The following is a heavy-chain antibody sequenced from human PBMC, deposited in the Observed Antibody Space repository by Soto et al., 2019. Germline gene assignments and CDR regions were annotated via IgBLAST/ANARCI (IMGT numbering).Heavy chain of an antibody. CDR1: GGSISSYY. CDR2: IYYSGST. V-gene: IGHV4-59*01. Sequence: QVQLQESGPGLVKPSETLSLTCTVSGGSISSYYWSWIRQPPGKGLEWIGYIYYSGSTNYNPSLKCRVTISVDTSKNQFSLTLSSVTAADTAVYYCARDHPTGTTSGYYGMDVWGQGTTVTVSS. J-gene: IGHJ6*02. CDR3: ARDHPTGTTSGYYGMDV. D-gene: IGHD1-7*01.